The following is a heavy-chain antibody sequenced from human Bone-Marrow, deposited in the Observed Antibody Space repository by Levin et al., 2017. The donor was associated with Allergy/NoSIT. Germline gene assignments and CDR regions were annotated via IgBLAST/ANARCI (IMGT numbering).Heavy chain of an antibody. CDR3: ATVGIFGVD. D-gene: IGHD3-3*01. Sequence: GESLKISCKVSGYTLTELSMHWVRQAPGKGLEWMGGFDPEDGETIYAQKFQGRVTMTEDTSTDTAYMELSSLRSEDTAVYYCATVGIFGVDWGQGTLVTVSS. V-gene: IGHV1-24*01. CDR1: GYTLTELS. J-gene: IGHJ4*02. CDR2: FDPEDGET.